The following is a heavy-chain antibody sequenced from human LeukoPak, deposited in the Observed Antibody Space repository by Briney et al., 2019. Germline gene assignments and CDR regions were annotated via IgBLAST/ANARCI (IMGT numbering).Heavy chain of an antibody. Sequence: GGSLRLSCAASGFTFSSYGMHWVRQAPGKGLEWVAVISYDGSNKYYADSVKGRFTISRDNSKNTLYLQMNSLRAEDTAVYYCAKDAFPYGHSGWFDPWGQGTLVTVSS. CDR3: AKDAFPYGHSGWFDP. CDR1: GFTFSSYG. V-gene: IGHV3-30*18. CDR2: ISYDGSNK. D-gene: IGHD3-10*01. J-gene: IGHJ5*02.